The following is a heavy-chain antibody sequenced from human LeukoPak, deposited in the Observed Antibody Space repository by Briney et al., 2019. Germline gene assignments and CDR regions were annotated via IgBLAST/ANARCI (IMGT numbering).Heavy chain of an antibody. D-gene: IGHD3-3*01. V-gene: IGHV3-7*01. Sequence: GSLRLSCAASGFTFSSYWKSWVRQAPGKGLEWVANIKQDGSEKYYVDSVKGRFTISRDNAKNSLYLQMNSLRAEDTAVYYCARAYYDFWSGYFDYWGQGTLVTVSS. J-gene: IGHJ4*02. CDR2: IKQDGSEK. CDR1: GFTFSSYW. CDR3: ARAYYDFWSGYFDY.